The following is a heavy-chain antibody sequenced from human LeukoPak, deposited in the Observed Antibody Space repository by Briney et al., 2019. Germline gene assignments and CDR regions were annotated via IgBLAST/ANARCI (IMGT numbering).Heavy chain of an antibody. CDR3: AKVPAGGTIFQY. J-gene: IGHJ4*02. CDR2: ISGSGGST. CDR1: GFTFSSYA. V-gene: IGHV3-23*01. Sequence: GRSLRLSCAASGFTFSSYAMSWVRQAPGKGLEWVSAISGSGGSTYYADSVKGRFTISRDNSKNTLYLQMNSLRAEDTAVYYCAKVPAGGTIFQYWGQGTLVTVSS. D-gene: IGHD3-9*01.